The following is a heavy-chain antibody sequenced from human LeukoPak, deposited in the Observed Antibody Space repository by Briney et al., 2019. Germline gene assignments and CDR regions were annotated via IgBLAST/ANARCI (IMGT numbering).Heavy chain of an antibody. Sequence: PGGSLRLSCAASGFTFSSHAMSWVRQAPGKGLEWVSAISGSGGSTYYADSVKGRFTISRDNSKNTLYLQMSSLRAEDTAVYYCAIDDRYDFWSGHQDYWGQGTLVTVSS. CDR3: AIDDRYDFWSGHQDY. D-gene: IGHD3-3*01. CDR1: GFTFSSHA. CDR2: ISGSGGST. V-gene: IGHV3-23*01. J-gene: IGHJ4*02.